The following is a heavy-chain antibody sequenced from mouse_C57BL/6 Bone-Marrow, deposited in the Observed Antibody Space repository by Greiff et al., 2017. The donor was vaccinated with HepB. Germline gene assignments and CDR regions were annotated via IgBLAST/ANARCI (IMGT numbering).Heavy chain of an antibody. Sequence: QVHVKQSGTELVKPGASVKLSCKASGYTFTSYWMHWVKQRPGQGLEWIGNINPSNGGTNYNEKFKSKATLTVDKSSSTAYMQLSSLTSEDSAVYYCARSNYGSPYYFDYWGQGTTLTVSS. J-gene: IGHJ2*01. CDR2: INPSNGGT. CDR1: GYTFTSYW. CDR3: ARSNYGSPYYFDY. D-gene: IGHD1-1*01. V-gene: IGHV1-53*01.